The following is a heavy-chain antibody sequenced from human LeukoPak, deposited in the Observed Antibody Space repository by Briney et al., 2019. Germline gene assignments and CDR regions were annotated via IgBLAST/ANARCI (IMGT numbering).Heavy chain of an antibody. V-gene: IGHV3-21*01. CDR1: GFTFSNYA. J-gene: IGHJ1*01. CDR3: ARDRSRFAGANGPNHQ. D-gene: IGHD3-16*01. Sequence: GGSLRLSSAASGFTFSNYAMNWVRQAPGKGLEWVSSISSSSTYIYYADSVKGRFTISRDNAENSMYLQMDSLRVEDTAVYYCARDRSRFAGANGPNHQGGQGTLVTVSS. CDR2: ISSSSTYI.